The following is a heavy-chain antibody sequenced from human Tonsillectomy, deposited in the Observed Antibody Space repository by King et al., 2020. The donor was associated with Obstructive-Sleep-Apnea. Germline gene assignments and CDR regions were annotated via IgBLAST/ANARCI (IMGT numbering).Heavy chain of an antibody. J-gene: IGHJ5*02. V-gene: IGHV4-30-4*01. CDR2: VYYSGRT. D-gene: IGHD3-22*01. CDR1: GGYITSGDYY. Sequence: VQLQESGPGLVKPSQTLSLTCTVSGGYITSGDYYWSWIRQPPGKGLEWIGYVYYSGRTYSNPSLRSRVTISVDTSKTQFSLKLSSVTAADPAVYYCARGNYYDSSGYYHRGEWFDPWGQGTLVTVSS. CDR3: ARGNYYDSSGYYHRGEWFDP.